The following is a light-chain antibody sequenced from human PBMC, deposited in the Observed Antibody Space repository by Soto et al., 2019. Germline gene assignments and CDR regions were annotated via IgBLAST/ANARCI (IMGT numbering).Light chain of an antibody. CDR3: QQLNYYPLT. CDR2: GAS. J-gene: IGKJ3*01. Sequence: DIRLTQSPSFLSASVGDRVTITCRASQDTTSYFAWYQQKPGKAPKLLIYGASTLQSGVPSRFSGSGSGTEFTLTISNLQPEDFATYYCQQLNYYPLTFGPGTTLDIK. V-gene: IGKV1-9*01. CDR1: QDTTSY.